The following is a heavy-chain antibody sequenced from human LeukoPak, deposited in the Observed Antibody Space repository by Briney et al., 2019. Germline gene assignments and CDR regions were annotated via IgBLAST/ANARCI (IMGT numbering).Heavy chain of an antibody. J-gene: IGHJ4*02. V-gene: IGHV3-23*01. CDR2: ISGSGGST. D-gene: IGHD3-10*01. CDR1: GFTFSSYA. Sequence: GGSLRLSCAASGFTFSSYAMSWVRQVPGKGLDWVSAISGSGGSTYYADSVKGRFTISRDNSKNTLYLQMNSLRAEDTAVYYCAQAGITMVRGVPDYWGQGTLVTVSS. CDR3: AQAGITMVRGVPDY.